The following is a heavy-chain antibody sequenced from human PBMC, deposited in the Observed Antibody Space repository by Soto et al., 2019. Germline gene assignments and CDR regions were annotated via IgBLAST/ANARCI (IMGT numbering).Heavy chain of an antibody. V-gene: IGHV3-15*01. CDR1: GFAFSNAW. CDR3: TTEGYVSGSYEADY. Sequence: VQLVESGGGLVKPGGSVRLSCAASGFAFSNAWMNWVRQAPGKGLEWVGHIKRETDGGTSDYAAPVTGRFFISRDDSKDILYLQMNSLKTEDTAVYYCTTEGYVSGSYEADYWGQGTLVTVSS. CDR2: IKRETDGGTS. D-gene: IGHD3-10*01. J-gene: IGHJ4*02.